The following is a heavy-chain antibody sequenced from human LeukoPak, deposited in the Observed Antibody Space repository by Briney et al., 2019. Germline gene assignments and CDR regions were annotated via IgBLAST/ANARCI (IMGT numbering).Heavy chain of an antibody. V-gene: IGHV4-39*01. CDR2: IFYSGST. CDR1: GGSISSSSYY. J-gene: IGHJ4*02. Sequence: SETLSLTCTVSGGSISSSSYYWGWIRQPPGKGLEWIGSIFYSGSTYYNPSLKSRVTISVDTSKNQFSLKLSSVTAADTAVYYCARPPISLMAHFDYWGPGTLVTVSS. CDR3: ARPPISLMAHFDY. D-gene: IGHD5-24*01.